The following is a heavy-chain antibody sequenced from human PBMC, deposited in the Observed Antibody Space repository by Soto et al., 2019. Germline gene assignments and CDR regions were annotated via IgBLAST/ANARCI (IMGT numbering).Heavy chain of an antibody. CDR3: AGALGILAGYYRP. J-gene: IGHJ5*01. CDR1: GASITSVDYY. V-gene: IGHV4-30-4*01. D-gene: IGHD3-9*01. Sequence: SETLSLTCTVSGASITSVDYYWSWIRQSPGTGLEWIGYIYYRGTSYYNPSLQSRVSMSVDTSKNQFSLKLESVTAADTAVYYCAGALGILAGYYRPWGQGTLVTVSS. CDR2: IYYRGTS.